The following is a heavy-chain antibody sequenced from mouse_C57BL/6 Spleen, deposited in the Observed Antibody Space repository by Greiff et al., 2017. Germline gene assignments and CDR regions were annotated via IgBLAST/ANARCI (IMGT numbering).Heavy chain of an antibody. CDR3: ASYYYGSSIFAY. CDR2: IYPGDGDT. J-gene: IGHJ3*01. Sequence: VQLQQSGPELVKPGASVKISCKASGYAFSSSWMNWVKQRPGKGLEWIGRIYPGDGDTNYNGKFKGKSTLTADKSSSTAYMQLSSLTSEDSAVYFCASYYYGSSIFAYWGQGTLVTVSA. D-gene: IGHD1-1*01. V-gene: IGHV1-82*01. CDR1: GYAFSSSW.